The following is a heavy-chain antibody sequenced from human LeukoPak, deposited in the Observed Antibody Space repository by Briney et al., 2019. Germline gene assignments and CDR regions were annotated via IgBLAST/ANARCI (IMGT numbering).Heavy chain of an antibody. CDR3: ARVTVTGYLYYYYGMDV. J-gene: IGHJ6*02. Sequence: GGSLRTLLCSLWIHLSSYWMNWVRQAPGKGLEWVANITQDGSEKYYVDSVKGRFTISRDNAKNSLYLQMNSLRAEDTAVYYCARVTVTGYLYYYYGMDVWGQGTTVTVSS. V-gene: IGHV3-7*01. D-gene: IGHD4-17*01. CDR2: ITQDGSEK. CDR1: IHLSSYW.